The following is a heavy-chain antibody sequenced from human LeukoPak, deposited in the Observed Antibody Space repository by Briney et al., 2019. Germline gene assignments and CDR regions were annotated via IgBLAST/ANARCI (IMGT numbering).Heavy chain of an antibody. CDR2: IYHSGST. Sequence: SETLSLTCAVSGGSMSSTKWWSWVRQPPGKGLEWIGEIYHSGSTNYNPSLKSRITISVDKSKNQVSLNLSSVTAADTAVYYCATSTVMNHYCFDYWAQRTLVTVSS. D-gene: IGHD1-14*01. V-gene: IGHV4-4*02. CDR3: ATSTVMNHYCFDY. CDR1: GGSMSSTKW. J-gene: IGHJ4*02.